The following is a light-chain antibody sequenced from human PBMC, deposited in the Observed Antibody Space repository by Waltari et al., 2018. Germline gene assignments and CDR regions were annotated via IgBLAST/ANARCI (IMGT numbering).Light chain of an antibody. J-gene: IGKJ3*01. CDR3: QQDNNIPFT. Sequence: DIQMTQSPSSLYAFVTDRVSITCRASQDINTYLNWYQQKPGKAPKLLIYYTNSLESGVPSRFSGSGSGTEFTLTISSLQPEDVATFSCQQDNNIPFTFGPGTKLEMK. V-gene: IGKV1-39*01. CDR2: YTN. CDR1: QDINTY.